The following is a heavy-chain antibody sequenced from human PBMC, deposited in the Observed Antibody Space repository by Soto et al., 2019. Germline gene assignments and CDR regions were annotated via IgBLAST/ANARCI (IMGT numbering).Heavy chain of an antibody. D-gene: IGHD6-6*01. Sequence: GXSVKVSCTASGYPFNTYGISWVRQAPGQGLEWMGWISTYNGNTNYAQKLQYRITMTIDASTTTGYMELRSLRSDDTAVYYCERRPGSYYYGVDVWGQGTTVTVSS. CDR3: ERRPGSYYYGVDV. J-gene: IGHJ6*02. V-gene: IGHV1-18*01. CDR2: ISTYNGNT. CDR1: GYPFNTYG.